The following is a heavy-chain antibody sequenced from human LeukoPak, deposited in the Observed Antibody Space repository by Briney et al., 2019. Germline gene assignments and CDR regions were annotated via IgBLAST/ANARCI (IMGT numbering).Heavy chain of an antibody. Sequence: SQTLSLTCTVSGGSISSGGYYWSWIRQPPGKGLEWIGYIYHSGSTYYNPSLKSRVTISVDRSNNQFSLKLGSVTAADKAVYYCARAPATVDTAMVSEGDYWGQGTLVTVSS. CDR1: GGSISSGGYY. J-gene: IGHJ4*02. CDR2: IYHSGST. CDR3: ARAPATVDTAMVSEGDY. V-gene: IGHV4-30-2*01. D-gene: IGHD5-18*01.